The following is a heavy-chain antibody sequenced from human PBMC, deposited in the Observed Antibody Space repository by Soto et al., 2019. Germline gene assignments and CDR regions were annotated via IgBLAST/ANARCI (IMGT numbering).Heavy chain of an antibody. V-gene: IGHV1-2*02. D-gene: IGHD3-10*02. J-gene: IGHJ6*02. CDR2: INPKFGDT. Sequence: QVQLVQSGAEVKEPGDSVRVSCEASGYTFTAYHIHWVRQAPGQGLEWMGWINPKFGDTTYAQDFQGRVSMTRDMSISTVSMELSRLTSDDTAIYYCARNMDYYYGRGSGNGHGVWGQGTTVTVFS. CDR3: ARNMDYYYGRGSGNGHGV. CDR1: GYTFTAYH.